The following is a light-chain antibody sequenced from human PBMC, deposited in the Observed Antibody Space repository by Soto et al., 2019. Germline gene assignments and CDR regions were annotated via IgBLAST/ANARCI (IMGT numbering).Light chain of an antibody. J-gene: IGKJ2*01. CDR1: QSVSSSY. CDR2: GAS. V-gene: IGKV3-20*01. CDR3: QQYGSSPYT. Sequence: EIGLTQSPCTLSFSPGERATLSCRARQSVSSSYLAWYQQKPGQAHRLLIYGASSRSTGITDRFSGSGSGTDFTLTIIRLESEDCAVYYCQQYGSSPYTFGQGTKLES.